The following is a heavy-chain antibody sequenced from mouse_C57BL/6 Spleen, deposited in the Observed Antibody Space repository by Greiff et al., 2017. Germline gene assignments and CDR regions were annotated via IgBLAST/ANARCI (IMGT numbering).Heavy chain of an antibody. Sequence: QVQLQQSGAELMKPGASVKLSCKATGYTFTGYWIEWVKQRPGHGLEWIGEILPGSGITNYNEKFKGKATFTADTSSNTAYMQLSSLTTEDSAIYYCARGGRSYFDYWGQGTTLTVSS. CDR3: ARGGRSYFDY. V-gene: IGHV1-9*01. D-gene: IGHD3-3*01. CDR2: ILPGSGIT. J-gene: IGHJ2*01. CDR1: GYTFTGYW.